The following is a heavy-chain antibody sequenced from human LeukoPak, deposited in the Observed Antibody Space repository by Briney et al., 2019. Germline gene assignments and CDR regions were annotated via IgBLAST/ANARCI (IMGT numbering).Heavy chain of an antibody. Sequence: PGGSLRLSCAASGFNVRNNYMAWVRQAPGKGLEWVSVIYSSHSTYYADSVKGRFTISRDNSKNTLYLQMNSLRAEDTAVYYCARDLNYGDNNWFDPWGQGTLVTVSS. CDR1: GFNVRNNY. J-gene: IGHJ5*02. CDR2: IYSSHST. D-gene: IGHD4-17*01. CDR3: ARDLNYGDNNWFDP. V-gene: IGHV3-66*03.